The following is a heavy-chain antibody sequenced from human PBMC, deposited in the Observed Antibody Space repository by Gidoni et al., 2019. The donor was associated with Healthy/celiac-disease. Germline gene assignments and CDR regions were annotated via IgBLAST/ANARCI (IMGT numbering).Heavy chain of an antibody. CDR3: AADPDYYDSSGYYQDYAFDI. CDR1: GFTFTSSA. D-gene: IGHD3-22*01. V-gene: IGHV1-58*02. J-gene: IGHJ3*02. Sequence: QMQLVQSGPEVKKPGPSVKVSCKASGFTFTSSAMQWVRQARGQRLEWIGWIVVGSGNTNYAQKFQERVTITRDMSTSTAYMELSSLRSEDTAVYYCAADPDYYDSSGYYQDYAFDIWGQGTMVTVSS. CDR2: IVVGSGNT.